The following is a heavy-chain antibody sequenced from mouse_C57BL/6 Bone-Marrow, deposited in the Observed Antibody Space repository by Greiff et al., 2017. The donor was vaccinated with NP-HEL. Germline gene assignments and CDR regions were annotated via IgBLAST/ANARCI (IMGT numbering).Heavy chain of an antibody. V-gene: IGHV1-15*01. CDR1: GYTFTDYE. CDR3: TRGEAY. CDR2: IDPETGGT. Sequence: QVQLQQSGAELVRPGASVTLSCKASGYTFTDYEMHWVKQTPVHGLEWIGAIDPETGGTAYNQKFKGKAILTADKSSSTAYMELRSLSSEDSAVYYCTRGEAYWGQGTLVTVSA. J-gene: IGHJ3*01.